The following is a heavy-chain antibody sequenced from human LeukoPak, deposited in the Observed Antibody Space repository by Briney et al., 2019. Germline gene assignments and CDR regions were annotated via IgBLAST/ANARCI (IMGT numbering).Heavy chain of an antibody. J-gene: IGHJ6*02. CDR3: TRSGLTGMRKYPRADYYYYGMDV. V-gene: IGHV4-59*12. Sequence: SETLSLTCTVSGGSISSYYWSWIRQPPGKGLEWIGYIYYSGSTNYNPSLKSRVTISVDRSQNQFSLTLTSVTAADTAVYYCTRSGLTGMRKYPRADYYYYGMDVWGQGTAVTVSS. CDR1: GGSISSYY. D-gene: IGHD1-14*01. CDR2: IYYSGST.